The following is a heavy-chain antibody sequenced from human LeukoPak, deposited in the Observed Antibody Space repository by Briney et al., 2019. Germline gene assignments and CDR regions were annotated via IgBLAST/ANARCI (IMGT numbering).Heavy chain of an antibody. J-gene: IGHJ5*02. CDR1: GLTLSNYW. Sequence: GGSLRLSCVAPGLTLSNYWMSWVRQAPGKGLEWVSAISGSGGSTYYADSVKGRFTISRDNSKNTLYLQMNSLRAEDTAVYYCAKDSSGWNNWFDPWGQGTLVTVSS. CDR3: AKDSSGWNNWFDP. D-gene: IGHD6-19*01. V-gene: IGHV3-23*01. CDR2: ISGSGGST.